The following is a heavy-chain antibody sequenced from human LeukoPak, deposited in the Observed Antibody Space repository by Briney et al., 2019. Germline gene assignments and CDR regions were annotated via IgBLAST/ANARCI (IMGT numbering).Heavy chain of an antibody. CDR1: GFTFRNYW. Sequence: AGGSLRPSCAASGFTFRNYWMSWVRQAPGKGLEWVANINLDGSEKYYVDSVKGRFTISRDNAKNSLYLQMTSLRAEDTAVYYCARDARVVIDYWGQGTLVTVSS. D-gene: IGHD2-2*01. V-gene: IGHV3-7*01. CDR2: INLDGSEK. CDR3: ARDARVVIDY. J-gene: IGHJ4*02.